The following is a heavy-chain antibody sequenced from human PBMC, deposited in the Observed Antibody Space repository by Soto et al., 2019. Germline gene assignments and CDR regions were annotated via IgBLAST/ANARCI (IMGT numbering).Heavy chain of an antibody. CDR1: GFTFSRYW. Sequence: EVQLVESGGGLVQPGGSLRLSCAVSGFTFSRYWMHWFRQDPGNGLVWVSSINTDGTNTQYADSVRGRFTVSRDNAKNTVYLHMISLRSEDTAVYYCAKALLWGQSDYWGQGTLVVVSS. V-gene: IGHV3-74*03. CDR2: INTDGTNT. D-gene: IGHD3-16*01. CDR3: AKALLWGQSDY. J-gene: IGHJ4*02.